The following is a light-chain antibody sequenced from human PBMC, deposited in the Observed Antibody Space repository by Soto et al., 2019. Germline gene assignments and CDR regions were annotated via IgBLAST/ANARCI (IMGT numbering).Light chain of an antibody. J-gene: IGKJ1*01. V-gene: IGKV1-27*01. CDR2: ATS. CDR1: QGISGN. Sequence: DIQMTQSPSSLSASVGDRVTITCRASQGISGNLAWYQQKPGEVPKLLIFATSTLQSGVPSRFSGGGSGTDFTLTITNLQPEDVATYYCHNYDSSPSWTFGHGTRVEIK. CDR3: HNYDSSPSWT.